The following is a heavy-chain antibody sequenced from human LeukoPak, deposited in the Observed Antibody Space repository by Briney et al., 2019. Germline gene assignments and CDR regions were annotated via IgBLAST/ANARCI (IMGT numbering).Heavy chain of an antibody. CDR3: AVAYCGGDCYLEYFQH. CDR2: IYYSGST. D-gene: IGHD2-21*01. CDR1: GGSISSSSYY. Sequence: SETLSLTCTVSGGSISSSSYYWGWIRQPPGKGLEWIGGIYYSGSTYYNPSLKSRVTISVDTSKNQFSLKLSSVTAADTAVYYCAVAYCGGDCYLEYFQHWGQGTLVTVSS. J-gene: IGHJ1*01. V-gene: IGHV4-39*01.